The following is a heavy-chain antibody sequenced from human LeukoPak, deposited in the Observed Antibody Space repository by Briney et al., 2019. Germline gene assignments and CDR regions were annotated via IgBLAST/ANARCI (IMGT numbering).Heavy chain of an antibody. CDR2: IYYSGST. V-gene: IGHV4-39*01. D-gene: IGHD1-1*01. Sequence: SETLSLTCTVWIRSMNRSSDFCGWIRQPPGKGLEWIATIYYSGSTYYNPSLKSRVTISADTSKNQFSLKLSSVTAADPAVYYVPRTTSGHFDYWGQGTLVTVSS. J-gene: IGHJ4*02. CDR3: PRTTSGHFDY. CDR1: IRSMNRSSDF.